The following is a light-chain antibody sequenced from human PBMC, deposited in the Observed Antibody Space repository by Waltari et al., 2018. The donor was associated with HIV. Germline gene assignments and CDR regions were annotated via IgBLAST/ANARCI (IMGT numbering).Light chain of an antibody. Sequence: QSALTQPASVSGSLRQSITISCTGTTRDVGGYNRVTWYQHHPDKAPKLIIYDVTNRPSGVSNRFSGSKSGNTASLTISGLRAEDEAYYYCSSYRSSYTLDIVFGGGTKLTVL. CDR3: SSYRSSYTLDIV. J-gene: IGLJ2*01. CDR1: TRDVGGYNR. V-gene: IGLV2-14*01. CDR2: DVT.